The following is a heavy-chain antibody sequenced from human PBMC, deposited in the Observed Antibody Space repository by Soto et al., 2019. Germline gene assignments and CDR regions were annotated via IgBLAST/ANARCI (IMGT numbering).Heavy chain of an antibody. J-gene: IGHJ6*02. V-gene: IGHV3-74*01. CDR2: TCRYGREL. D-gene: IGHD3-22*01. CDR1: GFTFSTYC. CDR3: ATPWDSSAYYPHDYYGMDV. Sequence: GGSLRLSCAASGFTFSTYCMHWVRHTPGTGLVWVSRTCRYGRELYYADSVKGRFTISRDDAKNTLYLQMDSLRVEDTAVYYCATPWDSSAYYPHDYYGMDVRGQATMVTGSS.